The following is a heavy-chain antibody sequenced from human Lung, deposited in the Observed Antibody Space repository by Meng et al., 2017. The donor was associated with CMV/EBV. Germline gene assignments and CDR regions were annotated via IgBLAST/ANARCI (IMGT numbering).Heavy chain of an antibody. Sequence: SXTXSLXCAVYGGXFSGYYWSWIRQPPGKGLEWIGEINHSGSTNYNPSLKSRVTISVDTSKNQFSLKLSSVTAADTAVYYCARGEVARGYCTNGVCYSPRGYYYYGMDVXGQGXTVTVSS. CDR2: INHSGST. V-gene: IGHV4-34*01. J-gene: IGHJ6*02. D-gene: IGHD2-8*01. CDR1: GGXFSGYY. CDR3: ARGEVARGYCTNGVCYSPRGYYYYGMDV.